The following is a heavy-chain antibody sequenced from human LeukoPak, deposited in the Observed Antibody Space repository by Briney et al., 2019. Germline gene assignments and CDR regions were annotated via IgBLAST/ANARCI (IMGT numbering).Heavy chain of an antibody. V-gene: IGHV1-69*01. CDR1: GGTFSSYA. Sequence: SVKVSCMASGGTFSSYAISWVRQAPGQGLEWMGGIIPIFGTANYAQKFQGRVTITADESTSTAYMELSSLRSEDTAVYYCARASDRYSSESPWGQGTLVTVSS. CDR2: IIPIFGTA. D-gene: IGHD5-18*01. J-gene: IGHJ5*02. CDR3: ARASDRYSSESP.